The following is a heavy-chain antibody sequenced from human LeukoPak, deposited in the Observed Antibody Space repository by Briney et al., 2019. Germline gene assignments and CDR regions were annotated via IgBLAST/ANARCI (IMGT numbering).Heavy chain of an antibody. D-gene: IGHD3-10*01. J-gene: IGHJ4*02. Sequence: QPRGSLRLSCAASGFTFSSYAMSWVRQAPGKGLEWVSVISNSGGSTFYADSVKGRFTISRDNSKNTLYLQMNSLRAEDTAVYYCAKRASGSGTSLYYFDYWGQGTLVTVSS. V-gene: IGHV3-23*01. CDR2: ISNSGGST. CDR1: GFTFSSYA. CDR3: AKRASGSGTSLYYFDY.